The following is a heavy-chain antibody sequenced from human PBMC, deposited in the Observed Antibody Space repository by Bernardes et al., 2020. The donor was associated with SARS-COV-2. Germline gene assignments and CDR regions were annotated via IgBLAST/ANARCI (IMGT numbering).Heavy chain of an antibody. Sequence: ALRRSCAASGFTFSSYAMHWVRQAPGQGLEWVAVISYDGSNKYYADSVKGRFTISRDNSKNTLYLQMNSLRAEDTAVYYCARAGTTVVILAPYYFDYWGQGTLGTVSS. CDR2: ISYDGSNK. CDR3: ARAGTTVVILAPYYFDY. D-gene: IGHD4-17*01. CDR1: GFTFSSYA. J-gene: IGHJ4*02. V-gene: IGHV3-30-3*01.